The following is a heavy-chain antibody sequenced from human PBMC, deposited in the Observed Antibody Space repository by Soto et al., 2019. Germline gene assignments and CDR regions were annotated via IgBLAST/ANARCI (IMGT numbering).Heavy chain of an antibody. CDR2: ISAYNGNT. J-gene: IGHJ4*02. Sequence: ASVKVSCKASGYTFTSYGISWVRQAPGQGLEGMGWISAYNGNTNYAQKLQGRVTMTTDTSTSTAYMELRSLRSDDTAVYYCARAKLRFLEWLSLPLGYFDYWGQGTLVTVSS. CDR1: GYTFTSYG. CDR3: ARAKLRFLEWLSLPLGYFDY. V-gene: IGHV1-18*04. D-gene: IGHD3-3*01.